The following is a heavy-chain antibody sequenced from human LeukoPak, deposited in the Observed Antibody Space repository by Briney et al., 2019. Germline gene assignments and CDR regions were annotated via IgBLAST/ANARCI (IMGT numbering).Heavy chain of an antibody. D-gene: IGHD4-17*01. CDR3: ARQDYGDYDYYFDY. J-gene: IGHJ4*02. V-gene: IGHV4-59*01. CDR1: GGSIRSYY. CDR2: IYYSGST. Sequence: PSETLSLTCTVSGGSIRSYYWSWIRQPPGKGLEWIGYIYYSGSTNYNPSLKSRVTISVDTSKNQFSLKLSSVTAADTAVYYCARQDYGDYDYYFDYWGQGTLVTVSS.